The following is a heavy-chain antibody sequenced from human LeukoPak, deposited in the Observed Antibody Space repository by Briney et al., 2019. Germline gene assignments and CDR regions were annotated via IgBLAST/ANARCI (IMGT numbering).Heavy chain of an antibody. CDR1: GFTFSSYS. CDR2: ISSSSSYI. CDR3: ARAPQYCSSTSCYPYYFDY. D-gene: IGHD2-2*01. Sequence: GGSLRLSCAASGFTFSSYSMNWVRQAPGKGLEWVSSISSSSSYIYYVDSVKGRFTISRDNAKNSLYLQMNSLRAEDTAVYYCARAPQYCSSTSCYPYYFDYWGQGTLVTVSS. J-gene: IGHJ4*02. V-gene: IGHV3-21*01.